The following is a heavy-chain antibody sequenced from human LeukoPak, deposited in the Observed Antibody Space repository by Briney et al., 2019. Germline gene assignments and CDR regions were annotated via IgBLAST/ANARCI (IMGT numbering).Heavy chain of an antibody. CDR1: GYTFTSYG. D-gene: IGHD3-22*01. CDR3: ATSYYDSSAQGLYYYYGMDV. J-gene: IGHJ6*02. CDR2: ISAYNGNT. V-gene: IGHV1-18*01. Sequence: ASVKVSCKASGYTFTSYGISWVRQAPGQGLEWMGWISAYNGNTNYAQKLQGRVTMTTDTSTSTAYMELSSLRSEDTAVYYCATSYYDSSAQGLYYYYGMDVWGQGTTVTVSS.